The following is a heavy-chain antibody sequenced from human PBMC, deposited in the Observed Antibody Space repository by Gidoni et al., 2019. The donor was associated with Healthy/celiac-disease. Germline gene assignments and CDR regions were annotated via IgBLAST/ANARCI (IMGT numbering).Heavy chain of an antibody. CDR3: ATQQVAAAGFFDY. V-gene: IGHV3-23*01. Sequence: EVQLLESGGGLVQPGGSLRLSCAASGFTFSSYAMSWVRQAPGKGLEWVSAISGSGGSTYYADSVNGRFTISRDNAKNTLYLQMNSLRAEDTAVYYCATQQVAAAGFFDYWGQGTLVTVSS. J-gene: IGHJ4*02. CDR2: ISGSGGST. CDR1: GFTFSSYA. D-gene: IGHD6-13*01.